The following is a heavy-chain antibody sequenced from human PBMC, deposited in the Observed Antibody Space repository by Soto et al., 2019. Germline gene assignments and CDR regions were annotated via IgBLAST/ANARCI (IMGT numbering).Heavy chain of an antibody. CDR2: IYYSGST. J-gene: IGHJ4*02. CDR1: GGSISSYY. V-gene: IGHV4-59*01. D-gene: IGHD6-13*01. CDR3: VRYGSSWFYFDY. Sequence: QVQLQESGTGLVKPSETLSLTCTVSGGSISSYYWSWIRQPPGQGLEWIGYIYYSGSTNYNPSLKSRVTISVDASKNQFSLKLSSVIAADTAVYYCVRYGSSWFYFDYWGQGALVTVSS.